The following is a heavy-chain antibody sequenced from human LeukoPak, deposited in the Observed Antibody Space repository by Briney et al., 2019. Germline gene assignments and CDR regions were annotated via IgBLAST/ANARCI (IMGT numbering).Heavy chain of an antibody. V-gene: IGHV4-4*07. CDR1: GGSVRNYY. Sequence: PSETLSLTCTVSGGSVRNYYWNWIRQPAGEGLEWVGRIQTSGNTNYSPSLKSRITISVDRSKNQVSLKLSSVTAADTAVYYCASDRGSGWFDYWGQGTLVTVSS. CDR3: ASDRGSGWFDY. J-gene: IGHJ4*02. D-gene: IGHD6-19*01. CDR2: IQTSGNT.